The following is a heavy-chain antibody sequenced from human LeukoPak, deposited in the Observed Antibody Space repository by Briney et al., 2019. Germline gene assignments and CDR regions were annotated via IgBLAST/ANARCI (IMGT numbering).Heavy chain of an antibody. CDR1: GGSISNYY. CDR3: ARSVFTTSSHPYFCDY. CDR2: IQYSGST. Sequence: PETLSLTCTVSGGSISNYYWSWIGQPPRKGLEWIGYIQYSGSTNYNPSLKSRVIISVDTSKNQFSLKLTSVTAADTAVYYCARSVFTTSSHPYFCDYWGQGTLVTVSS. D-gene: IGHD3-22*01. J-gene: IGHJ4*02. V-gene: IGHV4-59*01.